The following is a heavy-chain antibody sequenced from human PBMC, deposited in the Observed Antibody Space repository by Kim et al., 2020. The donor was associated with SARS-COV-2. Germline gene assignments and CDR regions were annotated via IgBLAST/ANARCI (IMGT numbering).Heavy chain of an antibody. Sequence: ADAVEGNFTMSRDNSKNTLYLQMTARRTEDTAVYYCARVLGYYYEGGAFDIWGQGTMVTVSS. V-gene: IGHV3-66*01. D-gene: IGHD3-22*01. J-gene: IGHJ3*02. CDR3: ARVLGYYYEGGAFDI.